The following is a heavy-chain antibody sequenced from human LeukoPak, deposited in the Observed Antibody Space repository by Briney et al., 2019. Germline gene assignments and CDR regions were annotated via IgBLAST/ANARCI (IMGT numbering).Heavy chain of an antibody. J-gene: IGHJ4*02. CDR3: ARVHRGAWYYGSGSYYSNYFDY. CDR2: INPNSGGT. Sequence: ASVKVSCRASGYTFSDFYIHWVRQAPGQGLEWMGWINPNSGGTNYAQKFQGRVTMTRDTSISTAYMELSRLRSDDTAVYYCARVHRGAWYYGSGSYYSNYFDYWGQGTLVTVSS. V-gene: IGHV1-2*02. CDR1: GYTFSDFY. D-gene: IGHD3-10*01.